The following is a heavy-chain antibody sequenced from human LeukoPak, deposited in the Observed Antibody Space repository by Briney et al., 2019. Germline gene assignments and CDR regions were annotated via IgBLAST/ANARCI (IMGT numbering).Heavy chain of an antibody. Sequence: GGSLRLSCAASGFTFSDYYMNWVRQAPGKGLEWVSYISSSSSTIYYADSVKGRFTISRDNAKNSLYLQMNSLRAEDTAVYYCARANTLVVPYFDYWGQGTLVTVSS. J-gene: IGHJ4*02. V-gene: IGHV3-48*01. CDR3: ARANTLVVPYFDY. CDR1: GFTFSDYY. CDR2: ISSSSSTI. D-gene: IGHD2-21*01.